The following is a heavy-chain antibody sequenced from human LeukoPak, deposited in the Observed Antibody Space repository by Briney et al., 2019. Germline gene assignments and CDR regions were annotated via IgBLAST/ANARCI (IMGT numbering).Heavy chain of an antibody. D-gene: IGHD4-17*01. CDR1: GYSFTSYW. J-gene: IGHJ6*02. CDR2: IYPGDSDA. V-gene: IGHV5-51*01. Sequence: GESLKISCKGSGYSFTSYWIGWVRQMPGKGLEWMGIIYPGDSDARYSPSFQGQVTMSADKSISTAYLQWSSLKASDTAMYYCARPENRGEGGTGYFYGLDVWGQGTTVTVSS. CDR3: ARPENRGEGGTGYFYGLDV.